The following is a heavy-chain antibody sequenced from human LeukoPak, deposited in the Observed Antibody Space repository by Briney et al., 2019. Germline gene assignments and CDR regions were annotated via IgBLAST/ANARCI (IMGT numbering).Heavy chain of an antibody. CDR2: IYYSGST. CDR3: ARGGRSGNYYYYGMDV. D-gene: IGHD6-25*01. V-gene: IGHV4-59*01. CDR1: GGSISSYY. J-gene: IGHJ6*02. Sequence: SETLSLTCTVSGGSISSYYWSWIRQPPGKGLEWIGYIYYSGSTNYNPSLRSRVTISVDTSKNQFSLKLSSVTAADTAVYYCARGGRSGNYYYYGMDVWGQGTTVTVSS.